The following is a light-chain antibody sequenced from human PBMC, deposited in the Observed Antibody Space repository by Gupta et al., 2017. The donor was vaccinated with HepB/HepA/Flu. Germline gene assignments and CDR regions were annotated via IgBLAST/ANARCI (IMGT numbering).Light chain of an antibody. J-gene: IGLJ2*01. CDR2: NTN. CDR1: SGSVSTNYY. CDR3: LLHRPSGMRI. V-gene: IGLV8-61*01. Sequence: QTVVTQEPSFSVSPVGTVTLTCGLSSGSVSTNYYPSWYQQTPGQTPRTLIYNTNSRSSGVPDRFSGSILGNKAALTITGAKADDESDYYCLLHRPSGMRIFGGGTKLTVL.